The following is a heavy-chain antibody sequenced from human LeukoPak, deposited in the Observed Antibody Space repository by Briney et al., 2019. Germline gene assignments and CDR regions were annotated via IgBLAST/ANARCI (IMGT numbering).Heavy chain of an antibody. Sequence: ASVKVSCKASEYTFTGYYMNWVRQAPGQGLGWMGWINPNSGGTNYAQKFKGRVTMTRDTSISTAYMELNRLRSDDTAVYYCARAEYYYDSSGLKGLPFDYWGQGTLITVSS. CDR2: INPNSGGT. CDR3: ARAEYYYDSSGLKGLPFDY. J-gene: IGHJ4*02. D-gene: IGHD3-22*01. CDR1: EYTFTGYY. V-gene: IGHV1-2*02.